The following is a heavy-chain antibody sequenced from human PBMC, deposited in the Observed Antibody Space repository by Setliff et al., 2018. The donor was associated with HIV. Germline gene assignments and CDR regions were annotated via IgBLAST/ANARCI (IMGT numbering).Heavy chain of an antibody. CDR1: GDSITSHY. J-gene: IGHJ4*02. CDR2: IYSSGRT. V-gene: IGHV4-4*07. CDR3: ARLGRAIDRGGYSLRFDY. Sequence: SETLSLTCTVSGDSITSHYWSWIRQPAGKGLEWIGRIYSSGRTTYNPSLKSRVTISIDTSKNQFSLRLRSVTAADTALYYCARLGRAIDRGGYSLRFDYWGQGTLVTV. D-gene: IGHD3-22*01.